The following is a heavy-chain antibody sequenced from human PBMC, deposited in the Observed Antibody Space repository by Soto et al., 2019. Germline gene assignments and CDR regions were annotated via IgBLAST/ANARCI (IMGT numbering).Heavy chain of an antibody. V-gene: IGHV3-30*18. D-gene: IGHD3-22*01. J-gene: IGHJ4*02. CDR3: AKDLYYYDSSGYLLGY. CDR1: GFTFSSYG. CDR2: ISYDGSNK. Sequence: GGSLRLSCAASGFTFSSYGMHWVRQAPGKGLEWVAVISYDGSNKYYADSVKGRFTISRDNSKNTLYLQMNSLRAEDTAVYYCAKDLYYYDSSGYLLGYWGQGTLVTVSS.